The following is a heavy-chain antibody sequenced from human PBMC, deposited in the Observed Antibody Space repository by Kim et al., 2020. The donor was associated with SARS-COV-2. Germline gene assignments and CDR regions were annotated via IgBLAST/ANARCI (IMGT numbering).Heavy chain of an antibody. V-gene: IGHV3-30*18. Sequence: GGSLRLSCAASGITFSSYAMHWVRQAPGKGLEWVAGISYDGSNKYYADSVKGRFTISRDNSKNTLYLQMNSLRVEDTAVYYCAKDPACSSTSCIDYWGQGTLVTVSS. D-gene: IGHD2-2*01. J-gene: IGHJ4*02. CDR2: ISYDGSNK. CDR3: AKDPACSSTSCIDY. CDR1: GITFSSYA.